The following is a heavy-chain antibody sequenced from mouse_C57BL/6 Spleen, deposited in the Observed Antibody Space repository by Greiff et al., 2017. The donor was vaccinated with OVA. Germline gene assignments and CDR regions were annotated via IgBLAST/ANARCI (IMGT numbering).Heavy chain of an antibody. J-gene: IGHJ3*01. CDR3: TSQRGSYGNFAWFAY. Sequence: EVKLMESGGGLVQPGGSMKLSCAASGFTFSDAWMDWVRQSPEKGLEWVAEIRNKANNHATYYAESVKGRFTISRDDSKSSVYLQINSLRAEDTGIYYCTSQRGSYGNFAWFAYWGQGTLVTVSA. V-gene: IGHV6-6*01. CDR1: GFTFSDAW. D-gene: IGHD2-1*01. CDR2: IRNKANNHAT.